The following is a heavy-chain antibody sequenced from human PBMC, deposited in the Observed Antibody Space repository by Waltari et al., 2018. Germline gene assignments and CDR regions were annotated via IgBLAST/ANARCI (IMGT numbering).Heavy chain of an antibody. CDR2: INHSGST. V-gene: IGHV4-34*01. CDR3: ASSKYDFWSGYLGY. Sequence: QVQLQQWGAGLLKPSATLSLTCAVYGGSFSVYYWSWIRQPPGKGLEWIGEINHSGSTNYNPSLKSRVTISVDTSKNQFSLKLSSVTAADTAVYYCASSKYDFWSGYLGYWGQGTLVTVSS. J-gene: IGHJ4*02. CDR1: GGSFSVYY. D-gene: IGHD3-3*01.